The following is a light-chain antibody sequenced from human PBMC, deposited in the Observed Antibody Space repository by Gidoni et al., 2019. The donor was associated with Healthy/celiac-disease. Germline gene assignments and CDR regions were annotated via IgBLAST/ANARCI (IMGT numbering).Light chain of an antibody. CDR1: ALPTKY. Sequence: SDELTQPPSVSVSPGQTARITCSGDALPTKYAYWYQQKPGQAPVLVIYEDSKRPSGIPERFSGSSSGTMATLTISGAQVEDEADYYCYSTDSSGNHRVFGGGTKLTV. CDR2: EDS. V-gene: IGLV3-10*01. CDR3: YSTDSSGNHRV. J-gene: IGLJ2*01.